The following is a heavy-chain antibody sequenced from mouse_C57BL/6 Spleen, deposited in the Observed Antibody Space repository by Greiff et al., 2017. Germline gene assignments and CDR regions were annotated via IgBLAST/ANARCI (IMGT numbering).Heavy chain of an antibody. V-gene: IGHV1-15*01. CDR2: IDPETGGT. J-gene: IGHJ2*01. Sequence: VQRVASGAELVRPGASVTLSCKASCYTFTDYDMHWVKQTPVHDLEWIGAIDPETGGTAYNQKFKGKAILTADKSSSTAYMELRSLTSEDSAVYYCTRRSGDVWYFDYWGQGTTLTVSS. CDR1: CYTFTDYD. D-gene: IGHD3-3*01. CDR3: TRRSGDVWYFDY.